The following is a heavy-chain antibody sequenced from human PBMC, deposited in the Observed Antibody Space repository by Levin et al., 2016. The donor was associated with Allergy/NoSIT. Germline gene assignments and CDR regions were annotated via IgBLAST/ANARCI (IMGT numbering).Heavy chain of an antibody. D-gene: IGHD3-22*01. Sequence: WIRQPPGKGLEWVSSISSSSSYIYYADSVKGRFTISRDNAKNSLYLQMNSLRAEDTAVYYCARDRDDYYDSSGPPDYWGQGTLVTVSS. CDR3: ARDRDDYYDSSGPPDY. V-gene: IGHV3-21*01. J-gene: IGHJ4*02. CDR2: ISSSSSYI.